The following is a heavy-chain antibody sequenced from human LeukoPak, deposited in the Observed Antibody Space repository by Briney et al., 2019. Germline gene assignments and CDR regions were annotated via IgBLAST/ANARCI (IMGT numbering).Heavy chain of an antibody. Sequence: SETLSLTCAVYGGSFSGYYWSWLRQPPGKGLEWIGDINHSGSTNYNPSLESRVTISVDTSKNQFSLKLSSVTAADTAVYYCARVSILVVPAAIGNWFDPWGQGTLVTVSP. CDR1: GGSFSGYY. J-gene: IGHJ5*02. CDR2: INHSGST. D-gene: IGHD2-2*01. V-gene: IGHV4-34*01. CDR3: ARVSILVVPAAIGNWFDP.